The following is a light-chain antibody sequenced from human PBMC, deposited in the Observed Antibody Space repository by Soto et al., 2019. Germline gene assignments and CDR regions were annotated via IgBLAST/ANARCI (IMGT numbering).Light chain of an antibody. J-gene: IGKJ1*01. V-gene: IGKV3-15*01. CDR1: QSVSSS. Sequence: EIVVTQSPATLSVSPGERVTLSCRASQSVSSSLAWYQQRPGQAPRLLIYDTSTRAAGISARFSGSGSGTEFTLTISSLQSEDFAVYYCQQYIVWPPGTFGQGTAVEIK. CDR2: DTS. CDR3: QQYIVWPPGT.